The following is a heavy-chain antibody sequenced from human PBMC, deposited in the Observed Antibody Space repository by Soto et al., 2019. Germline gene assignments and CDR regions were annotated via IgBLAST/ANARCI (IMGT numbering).Heavy chain of an antibody. D-gene: IGHD6-13*01. V-gene: IGHV4-59*01. CDR2: IYYSGST. CDR1: GGSLSSYY. J-gene: IGHJ4*02. Sequence: SDTLSLTCTVSGGSLSSYYWSWIRQPPGKGLEWIGYIYYSGSTNYNPSLKSRVTISVDTSKNQFSLKLSSVTAADTAVYYCARGLRIAAAGEDYFDYWGQGTLVTVSS. CDR3: ARGLRIAAAGEDYFDY.